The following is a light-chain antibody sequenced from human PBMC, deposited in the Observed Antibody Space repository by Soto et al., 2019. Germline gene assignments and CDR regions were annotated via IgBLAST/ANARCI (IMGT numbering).Light chain of an antibody. CDR1: SSDVGAYNY. V-gene: IGLV2-14*01. J-gene: IGLJ1*01. Sequence: QSALAQPASVSGSPGQSITISCTGTSSDVGAYNYVSWYQQHPGKAPKLLIFEVSSRPSGVSNRFSGSKSGSTASLTISGLQAEDEADYYCSSYADSDTLYVFXTGTKLTVL. CDR3: SSYADSDTLYV. CDR2: EVS.